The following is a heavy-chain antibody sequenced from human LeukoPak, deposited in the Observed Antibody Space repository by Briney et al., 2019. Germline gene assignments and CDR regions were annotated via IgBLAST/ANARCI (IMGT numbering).Heavy chain of an antibody. J-gene: IGHJ4*02. Sequence: GGSLRLSCAASGFXFNYAWITWVRQAPGKGLEWVGRIKSETDGGAKDYAAPVKGRFSISRDDSKSILYLEMTSLKTEDTAVYYCTTLVGAPTYWGQGTLVTVSS. D-gene: IGHD1-26*01. V-gene: IGHV3-15*01. CDR3: TTLVGAPTY. CDR1: GFXFNYAW. CDR2: IKSETDGGAK.